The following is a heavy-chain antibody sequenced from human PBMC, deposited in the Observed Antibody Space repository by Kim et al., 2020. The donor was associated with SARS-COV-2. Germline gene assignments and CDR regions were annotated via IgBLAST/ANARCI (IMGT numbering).Heavy chain of an antibody. D-gene: IGHD3-10*01. J-gene: IGHJ4*02. CDR2: IKSKIDGGTT. Sequence: GGSLRLSCAASGFSCSNAWMTWVRQAPGKGLECVGRIKSKIDGGTTDYAAPVKGRFTISRDDSKNTLYLQMNSLKTEDTAVYYCSTLIGYYGSGSYYRSNDYWGQGTLVTVSS. V-gene: IGHV3-15*01. CDR3: STLIGYYGSGSYYRSNDY. CDR1: GFSCSNAW.